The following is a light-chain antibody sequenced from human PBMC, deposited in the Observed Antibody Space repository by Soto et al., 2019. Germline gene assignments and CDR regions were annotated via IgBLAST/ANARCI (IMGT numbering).Light chain of an antibody. V-gene: IGKV1-39*01. CDR3: QKYDSSPYN. J-gene: IGKJ5*01. Sequence: DIQITHSPSSRSASVVDRVTITCRASQSISSYLNWYQQKPGKAPKLLIWAASSLQSGAPSRFSGSGSGTDFTLTINRLEPEDFAVYYCQKYDSSPYNFGQGTRLEIK. CDR2: AAS. CDR1: QSISSY.